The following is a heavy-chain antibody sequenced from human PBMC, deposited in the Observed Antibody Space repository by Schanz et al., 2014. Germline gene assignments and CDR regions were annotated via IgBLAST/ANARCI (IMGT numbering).Heavy chain of an antibody. CDR2: IRSSSTPI. J-gene: IGHJ4*02. CDR1: GFTFSSYA. V-gene: IGHV3-48*01. CDR3: VRDSCFAFDY. Sequence: EVQLVESGGGLVQPGGSLRLSCAASGFTFSSYAMSWVRQAPGKGLEWVSYIRSSSTPIYYADSVKGRFTISRDNAKNSLYLQMNSLRAEDTAVYYCVRDSCFAFDYWGQGTLVTVSS.